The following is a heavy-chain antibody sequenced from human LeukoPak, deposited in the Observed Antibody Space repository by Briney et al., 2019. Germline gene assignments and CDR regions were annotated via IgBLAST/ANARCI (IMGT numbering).Heavy chain of an antibody. J-gene: IGHJ6*03. CDR2: ISAYNGNT. CDR3: ARDLGYCSSTSCQNYYYYYMDV. V-gene: IGHV1-18*01. D-gene: IGHD2-2*01. Sequence: ASVKVSRKASGYTFTSYGISWVRQAPGQGLEWMGWISAYNGNTNYAQKLQGRVTITADKSTSTAYMELSSLRSEDTAVYYCARDLGYCSSTSCQNYYYYYMDVWGKGTTVTVSS. CDR1: GYTFTSYG.